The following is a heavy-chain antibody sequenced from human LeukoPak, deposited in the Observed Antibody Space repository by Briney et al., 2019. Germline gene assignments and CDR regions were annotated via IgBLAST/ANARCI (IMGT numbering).Heavy chain of an antibody. V-gene: IGHV3-23*01. J-gene: IGHJ4*02. D-gene: IGHD3-9*01. CDR2: ISGSGGST. CDR1: GFTFSSYA. CDR3: ANLHYDILTGYIYYFDY. Sequence: GGSLRLSCAASGFTFSSYAMSWVRQAPGKGLEWVSAISGSGGSTYYADSVKGRFTSSRDNSKNTLYLQMNSLRAEDTAVYYCANLHYDILTGYIYYFDYWGQGTLVTVSS.